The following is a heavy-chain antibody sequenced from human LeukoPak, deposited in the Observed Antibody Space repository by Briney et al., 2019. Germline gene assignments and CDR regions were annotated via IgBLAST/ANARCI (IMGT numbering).Heavy chain of an antibody. CDR2: IRYDGGET. CDR3: YGRSGNTAMTRLAFDY. V-gene: IGHV3-30*02. J-gene: IGHJ4*02. Sequence: HPGGSLGLSCAASGFTFNRRGMHWVRQAPGKGLEWVAFIRYDGGETFYADFVKGRFTISRDNSKNTLYLQMNSLRAEDTAVYYCYGRSGNTAMTRLAFDYWGQGTLVTVSS. CDR1: GFTFNRRG. D-gene: IGHD5-18*01.